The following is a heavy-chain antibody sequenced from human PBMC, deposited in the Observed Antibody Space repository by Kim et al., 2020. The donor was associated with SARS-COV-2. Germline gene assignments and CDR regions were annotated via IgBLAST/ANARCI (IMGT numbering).Heavy chain of an antibody. CDR3: ARGRFCSSSNCYSYMDV. J-gene: IGHJ6*03. D-gene: IGHD2-2*01. Sequence: SLKGRFTISRDNSKNTLYLQMNSLRVDDTAVYFCARGRFCSSSNCYSYMDVWGKGTTVIVSS. V-gene: IGHV3-11*06.